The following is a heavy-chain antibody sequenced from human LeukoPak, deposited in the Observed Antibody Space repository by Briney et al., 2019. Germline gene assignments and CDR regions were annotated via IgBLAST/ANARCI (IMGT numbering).Heavy chain of an antibody. V-gene: IGHV4-61*02. CDR2: IYTSGST. J-gene: IGHJ4*02. D-gene: IGHD6-13*01. Sequence: SQTLSLTCTVSGGSISSGSYYWSWIRQPAGKGLEWIGRIYTSGSTNYNPSLKSRVTISVDTSKNQFSLKVSSVTAADTAVYYCARAPYSSSWYRPAPFDYWGQGTLVTVSS. CDR3: ARAPYSSSWYRPAPFDY. CDR1: GGSISSGSYY.